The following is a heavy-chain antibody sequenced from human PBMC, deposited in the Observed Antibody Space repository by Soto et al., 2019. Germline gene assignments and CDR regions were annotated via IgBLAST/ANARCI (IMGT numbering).Heavy chain of an antibody. J-gene: IGHJ4*02. CDR2: VYHSGST. CDR3: ARHIAVAGTRGFDY. Sequence: QVQLQESGPGLVKPSGTLSLTCAVSGASINTNWWSWVRQPPGKGLEWIGEVYHSGSTNYNPSLMCRVTISLAKSRTQLSLQLSAVTAADTAVYYCARHIAVAGTRGFDYWGQGTLVTVSS. V-gene: IGHV4-4*02. CDR1: GASINTNW. D-gene: IGHD6-19*01.